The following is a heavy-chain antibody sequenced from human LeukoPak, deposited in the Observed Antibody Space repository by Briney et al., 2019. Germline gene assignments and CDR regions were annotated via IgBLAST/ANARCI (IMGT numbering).Heavy chain of an antibody. Sequence: GASVTVSCKVSGYTLTELSMHWVRQAPGKGLEWMGGFDPEDGETIYAQKFQDRVTMTEDTSTDTAYMELSSLRSEDTAVYYCATDLRGVPAESWGQGTLVTVSS. CDR3: ATDLRGVPAES. CDR1: GYTLTELS. V-gene: IGHV1-24*01. J-gene: IGHJ5*02. D-gene: IGHD3-10*01. CDR2: FDPEDGET.